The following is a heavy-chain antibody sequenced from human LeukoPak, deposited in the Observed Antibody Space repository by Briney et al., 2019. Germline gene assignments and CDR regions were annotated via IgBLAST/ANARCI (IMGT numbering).Heavy chain of an antibody. J-gene: IGHJ4*02. Sequence: GGSLRLSCAASGFTFSSYAMSWVRQAPGKGLEWVSAISGSGGSTYYADSVKGRFTISRDNSKNTLYLQMNSLRAEDTAVYYCAKDGGITIFGVVIMPDYFDYWGQGTLVTVSS. V-gene: IGHV3-23*01. CDR2: ISGSGGST. CDR3: AKDGGITIFGVVIMPDYFDY. D-gene: IGHD3-3*01. CDR1: GFTFSSYA.